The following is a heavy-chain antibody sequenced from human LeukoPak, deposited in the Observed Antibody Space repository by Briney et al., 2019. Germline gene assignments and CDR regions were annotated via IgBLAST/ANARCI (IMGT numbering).Heavy chain of an antibody. CDR1: GFTFSSYN. Sequence: GGSLRLSCAASGFTFSSYNMNWVRQAPGKGLVWVSRINGDGSTTNYADSVKGRFTISRDNAQDTLYLQMNTLRAEDTAVYYCATAGNYRFDYWGQGTLVTVSS. V-gene: IGHV3-74*01. CDR2: INGDGSTT. D-gene: IGHD3-10*01. CDR3: ATAGNYRFDY. J-gene: IGHJ4*02.